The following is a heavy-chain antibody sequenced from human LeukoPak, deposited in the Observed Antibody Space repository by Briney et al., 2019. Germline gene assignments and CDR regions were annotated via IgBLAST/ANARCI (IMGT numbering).Heavy chain of an antibody. V-gene: IGHV3-11*05. J-gene: IGHJ4*02. CDR1: GFTFSDYY. CDR2: TSSSSSYT. CDR3: ARDISGNYFDY. Sequence: GGSLRLSCAASGFTFSDYYMSWIRQAPGKGLEWVSYTSSSSSYTNYADSVKGRFTISRDNAKNSLYLQMNSLRAEDTAVYYCARDISGNYFDYWGQGTLVPFSS. D-gene: IGHD3-10*01.